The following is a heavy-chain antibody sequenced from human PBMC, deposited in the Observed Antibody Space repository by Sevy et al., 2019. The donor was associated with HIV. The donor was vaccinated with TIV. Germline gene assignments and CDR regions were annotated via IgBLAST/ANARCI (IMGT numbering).Heavy chain of an antibody. J-gene: IGHJ5*02. CDR2: IRSKAYGGTT. Sequence: GGSLRLSCTASGFTFGDYAMSWFRQAPGKGLEWVGFIRSKAYGGTTEYAASVKGRFTISRDDSNSIAYLQMNSLKTEDTAVYYCSRARDSSGYYYDWFDPWGQGTLVTVSS. D-gene: IGHD3-22*01. V-gene: IGHV3-49*03. CDR3: SRARDSSGYYYDWFDP. CDR1: GFTFGDYA.